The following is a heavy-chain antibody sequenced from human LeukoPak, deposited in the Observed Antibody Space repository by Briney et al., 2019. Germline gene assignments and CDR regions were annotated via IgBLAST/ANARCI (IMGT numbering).Heavy chain of an antibody. CDR1: GFTFSGYA. J-gene: IGHJ4*02. V-gene: IGHV3-23*01. CDR2: TSGSGDST. D-gene: IGHD2-2*01. Sequence: PGGSLRLSCAASGFTFSGYAMTWVRQAPGKGLEWVSTTSGSGDSTHYADSVKGRFTISRDNSKNTLYLQVNSLRAEDTAVYYCAKGKLEPAALFDYWGQGPLVPVPP. CDR3: AKGKLEPAALFDY.